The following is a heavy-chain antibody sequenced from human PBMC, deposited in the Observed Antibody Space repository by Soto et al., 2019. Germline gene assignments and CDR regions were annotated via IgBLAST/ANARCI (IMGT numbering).Heavy chain of an antibody. CDR2: IYYSGST. J-gene: IGHJ5*02. CDR1: VGSLRSYY. D-gene: IGHD6-19*01. CDR3: ARVASSALYSNNWFYP. V-gene: IGHV4-59*01. Sequence: SETLYLTCTVSVGSLRSYYWRWIRQPPGKGLEWIGYIYYSGSTNYNPSLKSRVTISVYTSKNQFSLKLSSVTAADTAVYYCARVASSALYSNNWFYPGGQGTLVPVSS.